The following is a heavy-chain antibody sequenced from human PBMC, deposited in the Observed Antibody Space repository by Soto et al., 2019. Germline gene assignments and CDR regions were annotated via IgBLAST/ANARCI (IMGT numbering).Heavy chain of an antibody. CDR2: IYTSGST. D-gene: IGHD2-2*01. J-gene: IGHJ5*02. V-gene: IGHV4-4*07. CDR1: GGSISSYY. Sequence: PSETLSLTCTVSGGSISSYYWSWIRQPAGKGLEWIGRIYTSGSTNYNPSLKSRVTMSVDTSKNQFSLKLSSVTAADTAVYYCARDLYCSSTGCYGGGFDPWGQGTLVTVSS. CDR3: ARDLYCSSTGCYGGGFDP.